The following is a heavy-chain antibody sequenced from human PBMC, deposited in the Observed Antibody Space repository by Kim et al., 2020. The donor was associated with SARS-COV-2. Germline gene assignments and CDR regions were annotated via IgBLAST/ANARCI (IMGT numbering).Heavy chain of an antibody. CDR3: ARDQGRGYSSSWYYYYYYGMDV. J-gene: IGHJ6*02. V-gene: IGHV3-30*04. CDR1: GFTFSSYA. Sequence: GGSLRLSCAASGFTFSSYAMHWVRQAPGKGLEWVAVISYDGSNKYYADSVKGRFTISRDNSKNTLYLQMNSLRAEDTAVYYCARDQGRGYSSSWYYYYYYGMDVWGQGTTVTVSS. CDR2: ISYDGSNK. D-gene: IGHD6-13*01.